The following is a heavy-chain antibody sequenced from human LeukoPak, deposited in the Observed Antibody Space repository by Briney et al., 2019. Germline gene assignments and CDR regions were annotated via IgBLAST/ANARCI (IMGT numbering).Heavy chain of an antibody. J-gene: IGHJ4*02. CDR3: AKDRDYYDSSGLFDY. D-gene: IGHD3-22*01. Sequence: GGSLRLSCAASGFTFDDYAMHWVRQAPGKGLEWVSGISWNSGSIGYADSVKGRFTISRDNAKNSLYLQMNSLRAEDTALYYRAKDRDYYDSSGLFDYWGQGTLVTVSS. V-gene: IGHV3-9*01. CDR1: GFTFDDYA. CDR2: ISWNSGSI.